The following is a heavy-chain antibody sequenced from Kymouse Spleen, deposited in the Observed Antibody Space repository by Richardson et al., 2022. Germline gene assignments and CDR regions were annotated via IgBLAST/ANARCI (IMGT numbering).Heavy chain of an antibody. Sequence: QVQLQQWGAGLLKPSETLSLTCAVYGGSFSGYYWSWIRQPPGKGLEWIGEINHSGSTNYNPSLKSRVTISVDTSKNQFSLKLSSVTAADTAVYYCARGEAVEGYYYYYGMDVWGQGTTVTVSS. CDR2: INHSGST. V-gene: IGHV4-34*01. CDR1: GGSFSGYY. CDR3: ARGEAVEGYYYYYGMDV. D-gene: IGHD6-19*01. J-gene: IGHJ6*02.